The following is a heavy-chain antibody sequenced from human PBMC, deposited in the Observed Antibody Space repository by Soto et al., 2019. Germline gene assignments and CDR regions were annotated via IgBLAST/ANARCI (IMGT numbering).Heavy chain of an antibody. Sequence: QVQLVQSGAEVKKPGSSVKVSCKASGGTFSSYAISWVRQAPGQGLEWLGGIIPIFGTANYAQKFQGRVTITADESTSTAYMELSSLISEDTAVYYCARFTMTTVTINYGMDVWGQGTTVTVSS. V-gene: IGHV1-69*01. CDR2: IIPIFGTA. J-gene: IGHJ6*02. CDR1: GGTFSSYA. D-gene: IGHD4-4*01. CDR3: ARFTMTTVTINYGMDV.